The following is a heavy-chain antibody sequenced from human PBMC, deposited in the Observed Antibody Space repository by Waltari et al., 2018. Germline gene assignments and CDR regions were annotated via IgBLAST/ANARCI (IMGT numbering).Heavy chain of an antibody. D-gene: IGHD4-17*01. Sequence: QVQLVESGGGVVQPGRSLRLSCAASGFTFSSYGMHWVRQAPGKGLEWVAVIWYDGSNKYYADSVKGRFTISRDNSKNTLYLQMNSLRAEDTAVYYCAKVNYGGKGDAFDIWGQGTMVTVSS. CDR1: GFTFSSYG. CDR2: IWYDGSNK. CDR3: AKVNYGGKGDAFDI. J-gene: IGHJ3*02. V-gene: IGHV3-33*06.